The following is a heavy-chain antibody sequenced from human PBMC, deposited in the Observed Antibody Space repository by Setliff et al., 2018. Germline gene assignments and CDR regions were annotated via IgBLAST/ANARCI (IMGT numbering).Heavy chain of an antibody. CDR2: IYYTGTA. CDR3: ARHEFVGGYYGSVTYRHFDY. Sequence: SETLSLTCTVSGDSISSTSYQWGWVRQPPGKGLEWIGSIYYTGTAYYNPSLKSRVTISVDTSKNQFYLQVTSLAATDTALYFCARHEFVGGYYGSVTYRHFDYWGQGILVTVSS. D-gene: IGHD3-10*01. CDR1: GDSISSTSYQ. V-gene: IGHV4-39*01. J-gene: IGHJ4*02.